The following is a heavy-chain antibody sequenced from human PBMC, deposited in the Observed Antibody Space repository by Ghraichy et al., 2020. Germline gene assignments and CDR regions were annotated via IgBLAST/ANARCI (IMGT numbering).Heavy chain of an antibody. CDR3: ASLGFSGYDRSFDY. CDR2: IIPIFGTA. D-gene: IGHD5-12*01. CDR1: GGTFSSYA. V-gene: IGHV1-69*05. Sequence: SVKVSCKASGGTFSSYAISWVRQAPGQGLEWMGGIIPIFGTANYAQKFQGRVTITTDESTSTAYMELSSLRSEDTAVYYCASLGFSGYDRSFDYWGQGTLVTVSS. J-gene: IGHJ4*02.